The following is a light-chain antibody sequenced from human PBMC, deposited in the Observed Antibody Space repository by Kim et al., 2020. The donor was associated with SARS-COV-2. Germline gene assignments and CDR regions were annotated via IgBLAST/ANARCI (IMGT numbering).Light chain of an antibody. CDR3: MQALQNPST. V-gene: IGKV2-28*01. J-gene: IGKJ2*01. Sequence: DIVMTQSPLSLPVTPGEPASISCRSSQSLLHRNGYNYLDWYLQKPGQSPQLLIYLGSNRASGVPDRFSGSGSGTNFTMRISRVEAEDVGVYCCMQALQNPSTFGQGTKLEI. CDR2: LGS. CDR1: QSLLHRNGYNY.